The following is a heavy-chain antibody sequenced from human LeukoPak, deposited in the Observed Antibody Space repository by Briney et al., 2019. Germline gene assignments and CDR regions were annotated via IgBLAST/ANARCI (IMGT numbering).Heavy chain of an antibody. CDR3: ARGTSYQPLLLPRFDY. Sequence: GGSLRLSCAASGFTFSSYGMHWVRQAPGKGLEWVAFIRYDGSNKYYADSVKGRFTISRDNSKNTLYLQMNSLRAEDTAVYYCARGTSYQPLLLPRFDYWGQGTLVTVSS. CDR2: IRYDGSNK. V-gene: IGHV3-30*02. CDR1: GFTFSSYG. D-gene: IGHD1-26*01. J-gene: IGHJ4*02.